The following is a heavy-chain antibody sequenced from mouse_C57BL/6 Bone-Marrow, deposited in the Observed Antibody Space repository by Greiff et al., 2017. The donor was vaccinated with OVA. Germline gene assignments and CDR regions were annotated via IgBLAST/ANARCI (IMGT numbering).Heavy chain of an antibody. D-gene: IGHD2-3*01. CDR3: ARSDGYYLFAY. CDR2: IDPSDSYT. CDR1: GYTFTSYW. Sequence: QVQLQQPGAELVMPGASVKLSCKASGYTFTSYWMHWVKQRPGQGLEWIGEIDPSDSYTNYNQKFKGKSTLTVDKSSSTAYMQLSSLTSEDSAVYDCARSDGYYLFAYWGQGTLVTVSA. V-gene: IGHV1-69*01. J-gene: IGHJ3*01.